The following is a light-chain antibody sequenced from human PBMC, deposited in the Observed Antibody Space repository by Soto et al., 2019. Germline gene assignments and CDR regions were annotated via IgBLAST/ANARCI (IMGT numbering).Light chain of an antibody. CDR3: QTWGAGIRV. J-gene: IGLJ3*02. CDR1: SGYSHYA. Sequence: QLVLTQSPSASASLGASVKLTCTLSSGYSHYAVAWHRQQPERGPQYLMKINSDGSHTTGDGIPARFSGSSSGAERYLSISSLQSEDEADYYCQTWGAGIRVFGGGTKLTVL. CDR2: INSDGSH. V-gene: IGLV4-69*01.